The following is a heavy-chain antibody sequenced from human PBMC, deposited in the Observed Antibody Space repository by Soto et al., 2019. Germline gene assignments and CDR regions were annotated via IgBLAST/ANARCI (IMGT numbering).Heavy chain of an antibody. CDR2: IIPIFGTA. CDR1: GGTFSSYA. J-gene: IGHJ4*02. D-gene: IGHD6-6*01. V-gene: IGHV1-69*13. Sequence: SVKVSCKASGGTFSSYAISWVRQAPGQGLEWMGGIIPIFGTANYAQKFQGRVTITADESTSTAYMELSSLRSEDTDVYYCARDKDSSSSLTFDYWGQGTLVTVSS. CDR3: ARDKDSSSSLTFDY.